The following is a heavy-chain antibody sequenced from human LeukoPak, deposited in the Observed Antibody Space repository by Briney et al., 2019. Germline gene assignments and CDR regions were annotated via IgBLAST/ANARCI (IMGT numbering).Heavy chain of an antibody. D-gene: IGHD1-26*01. CDR2: INSDGSST. CDR1: GFTFILYW. J-gene: IGHJ5*02. V-gene: IGHV3-74*01. CDR3: ARDIVDYNWFDP. Sequence: PGGSLRLSCAASGFTFILYWMHGVRQAPGEGLVWVSRINSDGSSTNYADSVKGRFTVSRDNAKNTLFLQMNGLRAEDTAVYYCARDIVDYNWFDPWGQGTLVTVSS.